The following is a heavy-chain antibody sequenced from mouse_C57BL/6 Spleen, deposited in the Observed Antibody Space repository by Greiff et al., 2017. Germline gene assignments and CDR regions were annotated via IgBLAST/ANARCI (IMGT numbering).Heavy chain of an antibody. CDR3: ARRVYYGNYDYAMDY. J-gene: IGHJ4*01. D-gene: IGHD2-1*01. V-gene: IGHV1-69*01. CDR1: GYTFTSSW. CDR2: IDPSDSYT. Sequence: QVQLQQSGAELVMPGASVKLSCKASGYTFTSSWMHWVKQRPGQGLEWIGEIDPSDSYTKYNPKFKGKSTLTVDKSSCTAYMQLSSLTSEDSAVYSRARRVYYGNYDYAMDYWGQGTSVTVSS.